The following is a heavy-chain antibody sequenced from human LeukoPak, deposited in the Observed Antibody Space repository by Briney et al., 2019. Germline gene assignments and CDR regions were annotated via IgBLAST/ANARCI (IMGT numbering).Heavy chain of an antibody. J-gene: IGHJ4*02. CDR3: ARGSGLPDY. Sequence: PSETLSLTCTVSGGSISSGFNYWSWIRQPPGKGLEWIGYISQSGSTHYNPSLKSRVTISSDTSKNQFSLRLTSVTAADTAVYYCARGSGLPDYWGQGTLVTVSS. CDR2: ISQSGST. CDR1: GGSISSGFNY. D-gene: IGHD2-21*01. V-gene: IGHV4-30-2*01.